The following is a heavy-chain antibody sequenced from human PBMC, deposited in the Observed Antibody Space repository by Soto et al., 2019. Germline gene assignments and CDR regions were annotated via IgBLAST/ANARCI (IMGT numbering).Heavy chain of an antibody. J-gene: IGHJ6*02. CDR3: AGAFSSSGPYYYYYYGMDV. Sequence: GASVKVSCKASGYTFTSYAISWVRQAPGQGLEWMGWISACNGNTNYAQKLQGRVTMTTDTSTSTAYMELRSLRSDDTAVYYCAGAFSSSGPYYYYYYGMDVWGQGTTVTVSS. CDR2: ISACNGNT. V-gene: IGHV1-18*01. D-gene: IGHD6-6*01. CDR1: GYTFTSYA.